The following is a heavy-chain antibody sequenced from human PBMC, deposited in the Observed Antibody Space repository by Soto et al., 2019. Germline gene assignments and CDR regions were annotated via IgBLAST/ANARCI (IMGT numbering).Heavy chain of an antibody. CDR3: ARGGRNCSGGTCYAPYYMDV. V-gene: IGHV4-61*08. Sequence: PSETLSLTCTVSGGSISSGGYYWSWIRQHPGKGLEWIGYVHYSGSTNYNPSLKSRVTISLDTSKNQFSLKLTSVTAADTAVYFCARGGRNCSGGTCYAPYYMDVWGKRTTVTVSS. D-gene: IGHD2-15*01. CDR1: GGSISSGGYY. CDR2: VHYSGST. J-gene: IGHJ6*03.